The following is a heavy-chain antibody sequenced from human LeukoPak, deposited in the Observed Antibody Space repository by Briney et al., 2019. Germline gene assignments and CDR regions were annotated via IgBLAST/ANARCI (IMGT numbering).Heavy chain of an antibody. J-gene: IGHJ6*02. V-gene: IGHV4-59*01. CDR3: ARGPHYYSYYGLDV. Sequence: SETLSLTCTVSAGSISIYYWSWIRRPPGKGLDWIGSIYYTGSTNYNPSLESRVTMSVDTSKNQFSLKLSSLTAADTAVYFCARGPHYYSYYGLDVWGQGTTVTVSS. CDR2: IYYTGST. CDR1: AGSISIYY.